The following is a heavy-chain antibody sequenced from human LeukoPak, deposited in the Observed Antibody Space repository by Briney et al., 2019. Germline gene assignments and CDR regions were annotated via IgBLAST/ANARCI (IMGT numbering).Heavy chain of an antibody. J-gene: IGHJ5*02. Sequence: PGGSLRLSCAASGFTFSSYSMNWVRQAPGKGLEWVSSISSSSSYIYYADSVKGRFTISRDNAKNSLYLQMNSLRAEDTAVYYCARDRRIAVNWFDPWGQGTLVTVSS. CDR2: ISSSSSYI. V-gene: IGHV3-21*01. CDR1: GFTFSSYS. D-gene: IGHD6-19*01. CDR3: ARDRRIAVNWFDP.